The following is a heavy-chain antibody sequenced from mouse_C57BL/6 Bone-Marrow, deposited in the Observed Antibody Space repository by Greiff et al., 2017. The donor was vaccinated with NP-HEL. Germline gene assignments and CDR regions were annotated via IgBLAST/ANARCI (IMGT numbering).Heavy chain of an antibody. CDR3: ARDGYYVGWFAY. V-gene: IGHV5-6*01. CDR2: ISSGGSYT. CDR1: GFTFSSYG. Sequence: EVMLVESGGDLVKPGGSLKLSCAASGFTFSSYGMSWVRQTPDTRLEWVATISSGGSYTYYPDSVKGRFTISRDNAKNTLYLQMSSLKSEDTAMYYCARDGYYVGWFAYWGQGTLVTVSA. D-gene: IGHD2-3*01. J-gene: IGHJ3*01.